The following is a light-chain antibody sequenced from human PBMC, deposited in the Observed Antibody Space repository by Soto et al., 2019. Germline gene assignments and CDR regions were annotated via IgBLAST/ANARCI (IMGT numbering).Light chain of an antibody. CDR1: QSFSSW. V-gene: IGKV1-5*03. CDR3: QQYYRSDT. Sequence: DIKMTQSPSTLSASLGDRVTITCRASQSFSSWLAWYQQKPGKAPRLLIYKASILESGVPSRFSGSGSGTEFTLTISRLEPEDFAVYYCQQYYRSDTFGQGTRLEI. CDR2: KAS. J-gene: IGKJ5*01.